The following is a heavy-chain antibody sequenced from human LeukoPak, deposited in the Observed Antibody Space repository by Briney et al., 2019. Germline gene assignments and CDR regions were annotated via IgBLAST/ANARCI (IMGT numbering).Heavy chain of an antibody. Sequence: SQTLSPTRAISGDSVSSNSAAWNWIRQSPSRGLEWLGRTYYRSKWYYDYAVAVKSRISINPDTSKNQFSLQLSSVTPEDTAVYYCARDPVGGSTIFDYWGQGTLVTVSS. CDR2: TYYRSKWYY. J-gene: IGHJ4*02. CDR3: ARDPVGGSTIFDY. CDR1: GDSVSSNSAA. V-gene: IGHV6-1*01. D-gene: IGHD1-26*01.